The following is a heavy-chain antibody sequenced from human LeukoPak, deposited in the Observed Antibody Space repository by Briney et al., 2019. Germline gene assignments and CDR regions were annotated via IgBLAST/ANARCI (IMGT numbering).Heavy chain of an antibody. CDR2: IRTDGSNK. Sequence: GGSLRLSCAASGFTFSSYGMHWVSQAPGKGLEWVAFIRTDGSNKYYADSVKGRFTISRDNSKNTLYLQMNRLRAEDTAVYYCAKGLLWFGELDLDAFDIWGQGTMVTVSS. J-gene: IGHJ3*02. CDR1: GFTFSSYG. D-gene: IGHD3-10*01. CDR3: AKGLLWFGELDLDAFDI. V-gene: IGHV3-30*02.